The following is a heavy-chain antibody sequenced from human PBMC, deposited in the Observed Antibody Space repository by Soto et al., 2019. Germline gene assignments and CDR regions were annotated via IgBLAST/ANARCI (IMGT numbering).Heavy chain of an antibody. V-gene: IGHV3-15*07. CDR1: GLTFSDAW. Sequence: QLVESGGGLVKPGGSLRLSCAASGLTFSDAWMHWVRQAPGKGLEWVGRIKSKTDGGTTDYAAPVKGRFTISRDDSKDTLYLQMNSLKSEDTAVYYCFTWRQPWLQDFWAQGTLVTVSS. CDR2: IKSKTDGGTT. J-gene: IGHJ4*02. D-gene: IGHD5-18*01. CDR3: FTWRQPWLQDF.